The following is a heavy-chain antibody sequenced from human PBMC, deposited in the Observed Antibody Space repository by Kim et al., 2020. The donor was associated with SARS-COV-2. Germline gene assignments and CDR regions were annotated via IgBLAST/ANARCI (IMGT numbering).Heavy chain of an antibody. V-gene: IGHV4-39*01. CDR3: ARRGFKEVALFGVVEDNWFVP. CDR1: GGSISSSSYY. J-gene: IGHJ5*02. D-gene: IGHD3-3*01. CDR2: VYYSGST. Sequence: SETLSLTCTVSGGSISSSSYYWGWIRQPPGKGLEWIGSVYYSGSTYYNPSLKSRVAISVDTSKNQFSLKLSSVTAADTAVYYCARRGFKEVALFGVVEDNWFVPWCQGTLVAVSS.